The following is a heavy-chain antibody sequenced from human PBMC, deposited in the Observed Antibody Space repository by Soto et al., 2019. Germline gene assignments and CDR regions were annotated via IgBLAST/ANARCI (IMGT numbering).Heavy chain of an antibody. Sequence: ASVKVSCKTSGHTFSNYGITWVRQAPGQPLEWLGWISLYSDGTNYAQKFQGRVSMTTDTSTTTAYMELRSLRSDDTAVYYCARVVPGAEAWFGPWGQGTLVTVSS. CDR1: GHTFSNYG. J-gene: IGHJ5*02. CDR2: ISLYSDGT. CDR3: ARVVPGAEAWFGP. D-gene: IGHD2-2*01. V-gene: IGHV1-18*01.